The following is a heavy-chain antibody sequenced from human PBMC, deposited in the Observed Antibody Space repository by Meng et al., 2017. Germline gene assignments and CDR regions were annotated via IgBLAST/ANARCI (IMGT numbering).Heavy chain of an antibody. D-gene: IGHD6-13*01. CDR2: IWYDGSNK. CDR3: ATEGGYQDAFDI. J-gene: IGHJ3*02. CDR1: GFTFSSDG. V-gene: IGHV3-33*01. Sequence: GESLKISCAASGFTFSSDGMHWVRQAPGKGLEWVAVIWYDGSNKYYADSVKGRFTISRDNSKNTLYLQMNSLRAEDTAVYYCATEGGYQDAFDIWGQGTMVTVSS.